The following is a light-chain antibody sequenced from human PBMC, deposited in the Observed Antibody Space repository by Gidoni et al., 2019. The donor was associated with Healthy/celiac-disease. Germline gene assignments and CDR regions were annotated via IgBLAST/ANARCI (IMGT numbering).Light chain of an antibody. J-gene: IGKJ2*01. CDR2: KAS. Sequence: DIPMTPSPSTRSASVGDRVTITCRASQSISSWLAWYQQKPGKATKLLIYKASSVESGVPSRFSGSGSGTEFTLTISSLQPDDFATYYCQQYNSDAPYTFXQXTKLEIK. V-gene: IGKV1-5*03. CDR1: QSISSW. CDR3: QQYNSDAPYT.